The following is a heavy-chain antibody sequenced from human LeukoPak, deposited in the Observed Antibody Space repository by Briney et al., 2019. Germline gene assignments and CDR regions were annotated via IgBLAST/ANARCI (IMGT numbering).Heavy chain of an antibody. CDR2: IKQDGSEK. D-gene: IGHD3-10*01. Sequence: PGGSLRLSCAASGFTFSSYWMSWVRQAPGKGLEWVANIKQDGSEKYYVDSVKGRFTISRDNAKNSLYLQMNSLRAEDTAVYYCARVIGGLLWLDYYYMDVWGKGTTVTISS. J-gene: IGHJ6*03. V-gene: IGHV3-7*01. CDR3: ARVIGGLLWLDYYYMDV. CDR1: GFTFSSYW.